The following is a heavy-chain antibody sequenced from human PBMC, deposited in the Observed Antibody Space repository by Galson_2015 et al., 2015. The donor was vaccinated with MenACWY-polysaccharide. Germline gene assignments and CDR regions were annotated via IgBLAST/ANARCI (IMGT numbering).Heavy chain of an antibody. Sequence: SVKVSCKASGGTFSSYAISWVRQAPGQGLEWMGGIIPIFGTANYAQKFQGRVTITADESTSTAYMELSSLRSEDTAVYYCARDRDYYGSGSYYEYNWFGPWGQGTLVTVSS. V-gene: IGHV1-69*13. J-gene: IGHJ5*02. CDR1: GGTFSSYA. D-gene: IGHD3-10*01. CDR3: ARDRDYYGSGSYYEYNWFGP. CDR2: IIPIFGTA.